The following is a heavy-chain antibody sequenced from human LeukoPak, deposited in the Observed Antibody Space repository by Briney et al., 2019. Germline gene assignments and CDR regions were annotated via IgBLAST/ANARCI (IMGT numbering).Heavy chain of an antibody. J-gene: IGHJ4*02. CDR3: AREWDGSGSYYNPRDFDY. V-gene: IGHV4-38-2*02. CDR1: GYSISGGYY. CDR2: IYHSGST. D-gene: IGHD3-10*01. Sequence: SETLSLTCTVSGYSISGGYYWGWIRQPPGKGLEWIGSIYHSGSTYYNPSLKSRVTISVDTSKNHFSLKLSSVTAADTAVYYCAREWDGSGSYYNPRDFDYWGQGTLVTVSS.